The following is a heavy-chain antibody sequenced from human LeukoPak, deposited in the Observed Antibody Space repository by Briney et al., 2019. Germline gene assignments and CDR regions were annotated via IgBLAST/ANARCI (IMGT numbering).Heavy chain of an antibody. CDR2: FDPEDGET. J-gene: IGHJ4*02. Sequence: ASVKVSCKVSGYTLTELSMHWVRQAPRKGLEWMGGFDPEDGETIYAQKFQGRVTMTEDTSTDTAYMELSSLRSEDTAVYYCATTEGSIVATIRPFDYWGQGTLVTVSS. CDR1: GYTLTELS. V-gene: IGHV1-24*01. CDR3: ATTEGSIVATIRPFDY. D-gene: IGHD5-12*01.